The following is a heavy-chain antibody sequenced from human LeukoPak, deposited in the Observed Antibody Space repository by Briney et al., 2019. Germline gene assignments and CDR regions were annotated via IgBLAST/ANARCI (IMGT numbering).Heavy chain of an antibody. CDR2: IIPIFGTA. CDR3: ARAPAHAGCGQSSGSCHFDY. D-gene: IGHD1-26*01. Sequence: ASVKVSCKASGGTFSSYAISWVRQAPGQGLEWMGGIIPIFGTANYAQKFQGRVTITADESTSTAYMELSSLRSEDTAVYYCARAPAHAGCGQSSGSCHFDYWGQGTLVTVSS. CDR1: GGTFSSYA. V-gene: IGHV1-69*13. J-gene: IGHJ4*02.